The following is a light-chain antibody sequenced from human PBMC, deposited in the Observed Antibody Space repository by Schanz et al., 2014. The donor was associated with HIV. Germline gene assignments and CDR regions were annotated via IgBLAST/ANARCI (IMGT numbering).Light chain of an antibody. V-gene: IGLV1-40*01. CDR3: CSYAGAYTRV. J-gene: IGLJ3*02. CDR2: DTN. CDR1: TSNIGTGFH. Sequence: QSVLTQPPSVSGAPGQRVTISCTGGTSNIGTGFHVHWYQQVPGAAPKLLIFDTNNRPSGVPDRFSGSKSGPSASLAITGLQAEDEADYYCCSYAGAYTRVFGGGTKLTVL.